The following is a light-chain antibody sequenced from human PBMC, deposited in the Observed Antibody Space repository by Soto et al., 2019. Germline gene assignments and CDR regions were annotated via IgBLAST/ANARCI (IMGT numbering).Light chain of an antibody. CDR1: RSDVGGYKH. Sequence: QSALTQPASVSRSPGQSINISCTGTRSDVGGYKHVSWYQQPPGKVPRLIIFDVSSRPSGVSHRFSGSKSGDTASLTISGLQAEDEAEYYCSSYTSVNLYVFGTRTKVTVL. V-gene: IGLV2-14*03. CDR3: SSYTSVNLYV. J-gene: IGLJ1*01. CDR2: DVS.